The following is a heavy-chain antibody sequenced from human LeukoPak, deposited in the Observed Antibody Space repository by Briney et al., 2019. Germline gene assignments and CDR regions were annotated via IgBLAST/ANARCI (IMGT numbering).Heavy chain of an antibody. V-gene: IGHV4-34*01. CDR2: INHSGSS. CDR3: ARTARMAGIDY. Sequence: PSETLSLTCAVYGGSFSGYYWSWIRQPPGKGLEWIGEINHSGSSNDNPSLKSRVTISVDTSKNQFSLKLSSVTAADTAVYYCARTARMAGIDYWGQGTLVTVSS. CDR1: GGSFSGYY. J-gene: IGHJ4*02. D-gene: IGHD5-24*01.